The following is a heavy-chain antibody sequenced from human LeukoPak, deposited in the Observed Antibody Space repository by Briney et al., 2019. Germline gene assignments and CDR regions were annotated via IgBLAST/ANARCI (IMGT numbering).Heavy chain of an antibody. D-gene: IGHD3-16*01. CDR1: GFVVTSYY. Sequence: PGRSLRLSCAVSGFVVTSYYMTWVRQAPGKGLEWVSVIFSGDNTYYADSVKGRFAISRDTSNNTLYLQMNNLRADDTAVYYCAKTLGEATDYWGQGTLVTVSS. J-gene: IGHJ4*02. CDR2: IFSGDNT. V-gene: IGHV3-53*01. CDR3: AKTLGEATDY.